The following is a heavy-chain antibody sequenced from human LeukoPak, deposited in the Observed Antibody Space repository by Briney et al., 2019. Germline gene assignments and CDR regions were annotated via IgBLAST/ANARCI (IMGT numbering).Heavy chain of an antibody. CDR1: GFTVSSNY. V-gene: IGHV3-53*04. Sequence: PGGSLRLSCAASGFTVSSNYMSWVRQAPGKGLEWVSVIYSGGSTYYADSVKGRFTISRHNSKNTLYLQMNSLRAEDTAVYYCAREGASAVAHPGSKDAFDIWGQGTMVTVSS. CDR3: AREGASAVAHPGSKDAFDI. CDR2: IYSGGST. D-gene: IGHD6-19*01. J-gene: IGHJ3*02.